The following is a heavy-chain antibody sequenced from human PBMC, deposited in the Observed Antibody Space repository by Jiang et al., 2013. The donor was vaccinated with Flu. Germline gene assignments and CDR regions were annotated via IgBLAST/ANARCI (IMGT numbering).Heavy chain of an antibody. Sequence: SGPGLVKPSGTLSLTCAISGGSINNSDWWIWVRQPPGKGLEWIGEIYHGGNTNYNPSLKSRVTISVGESRNQFSLKLISVTAADTAVYYCAREIATRDNEKFWGSYRSRAFDSWGQGTLVTVSS. J-gene: IGHJ4*02. CDR3: AREIATRDNEKFWGSYRSRAFDS. D-gene: IGHD3-16*02. CDR1: GGSINNSDW. V-gene: IGHV4-4*02. CDR2: IYHGGNT.